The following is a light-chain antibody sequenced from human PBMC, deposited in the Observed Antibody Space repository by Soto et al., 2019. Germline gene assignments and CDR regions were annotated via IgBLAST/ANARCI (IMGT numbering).Light chain of an antibody. V-gene: IGKV1D-12*01. CDR2: GAS. CDR1: QDISIL. Sequence: DIQMTQSPSSVSASIGDTVTITCRASQDISILLAWYQQKPGRAPKLLIYGASTMESWVPSRFSGRGSGTDFTLTISSLQPEDFATYFCQQADSFPRTFGGGTKVEIK. CDR3: QQADSFPRT. J-gene: IGKJ4*01.